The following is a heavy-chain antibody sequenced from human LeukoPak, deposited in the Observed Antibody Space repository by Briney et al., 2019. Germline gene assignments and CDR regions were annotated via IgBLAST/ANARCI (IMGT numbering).Heavy chain of an antibody. CDR2: INQDGSEE. Sequence: GGSLRLSCAASGFTFSNYWMSWVRQAPGKGLEWVAHINQDGSEERYMDSVKARFIISTDNAKNSLSLQMHSLRAEDTAVYYCVRDGGVSGYDLLDYWGQGTLVTVSS. CDR3: VRDGGVSGYDLLDY. D-gene: IGHD5-12*01. J-gene: IGHJ4*02. V-gene: IGHV3-7*01. CDR1: GFTFSNYW.